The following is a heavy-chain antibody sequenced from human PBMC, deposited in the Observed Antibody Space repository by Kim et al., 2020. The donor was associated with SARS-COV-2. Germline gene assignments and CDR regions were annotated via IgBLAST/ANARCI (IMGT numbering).Heavy chain of an antibody. V-gene: IGHV3-53*01. D-gene: IGHD3-3*01. Sequence: GGSLRLSCAASGFTVSSNYMSWVRQAPGKGLEWVSVIYSGGSTYYADSVKGRFTISRDNSKNTLYLQMNSLRAEDTAVYYCARVAYDFWSGLGGDYYYYGMDVWGQGTTVTVSS. J-gene: IGHJ6*02. CDR2: IYSGGST. CDR1: GFTVSSNY. CDR3: ARVAYDFWSGLGGDYYYYGMDV.